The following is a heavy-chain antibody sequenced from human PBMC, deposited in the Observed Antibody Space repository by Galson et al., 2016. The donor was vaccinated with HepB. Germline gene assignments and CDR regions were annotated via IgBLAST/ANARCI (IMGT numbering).Heavy chain of an antibody. CDR3: AKEALYGSGTYIDS. CDR2: SNARGDNI. V-gene: IGHV3-23*01. CDR1: GFTLNEHY. J-gene: IGHJ4*02. Sequence: SLRLSCAASGFTLNEHYMDWVRQAPGEGLEWISSSNARGDNIYYSASVKGRFTLSRDNSNNTLYLRMNSLRVEDTAIYYCAKEALYGSGTYIDSWGQGILVTVSS. D-gene: IGHD3-10*01.